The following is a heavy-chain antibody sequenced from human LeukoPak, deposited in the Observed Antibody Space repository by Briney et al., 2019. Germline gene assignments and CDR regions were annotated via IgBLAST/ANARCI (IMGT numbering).Heavy chain of an antibody. CDR2: IRSKPYGGTT. V-gene: IGHV3-49*04. D-gene: IGHD3-22*01. J-gene: IGHJ4*02. CDR3: TRVGYFDSSGSFDY. CDR1: GFNFGDYE. Sequence: GGSLRLSCTTSGFNFGDYEMRWVRQTPGKGLEWVGFIRSKPYGGTTEYAASVRGRFSISRDDFKGIAYLRMDNLQTEDTAVYYCTRVGYFDSSGSFDYWGRGTLVTVSS.